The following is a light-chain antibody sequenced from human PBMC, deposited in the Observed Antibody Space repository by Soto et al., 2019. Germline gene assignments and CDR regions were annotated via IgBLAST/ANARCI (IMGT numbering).Light chain of an antibody. CDR2: GAS. J-gene: IGKJ1*01. CDR3: QQRGISWT. V-gene: IGKV3-11*01. CDR1: QSVSSN. Sequence: EIVLIQSLAALSVSPGERATLSCRASQSVSSNLAWYQQKPGQAPRLLIYGASTRATGIPARFSGSGSGTDFTLTISSLEPEDFAVYYCQQRGISWTFGQGTKVDIK.